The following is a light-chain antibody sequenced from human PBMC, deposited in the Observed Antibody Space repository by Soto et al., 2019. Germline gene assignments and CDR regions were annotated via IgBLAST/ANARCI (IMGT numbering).Light chain of an antibody. CDR1: QSISSN. J-gene: IGKJ4*01. CDR2: AAS. V-gene: IGKV1-39*01. CDR3: QQSYSTPLT. Sequence: EIQMTQTPSSLSASVGDRVTITCRASQSISSNLNWYQQKPGKAPKLLIYAASSLQSGVPSRFSGGGSGTDFTLTISSLQPEDFATYSCQQSYSTPLTFGGGTKVDIK.